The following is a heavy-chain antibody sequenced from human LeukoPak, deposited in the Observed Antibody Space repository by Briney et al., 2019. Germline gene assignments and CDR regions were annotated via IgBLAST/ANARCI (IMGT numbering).Heavy chain of an antibody. J-gene: IGHJ5*02. V-gene: IGHV4-38-2*02. D-gene: IGHD3-9*01. CDR1: GYSISSGYY. Sequence: SETLSLTCTVSGYSISSGYYWGWIRQPPGKGLEWIGSIYHSGRTFYNPSLKSRVTISVDTSKNQFSLKLTSVTAADTAVYYCARRLRYFDWLSIGGWFDPWGQGTLVTVSS. CDR3: ARRLRYFDWLSIGGWFDP. CDR2: IYHSGRT.